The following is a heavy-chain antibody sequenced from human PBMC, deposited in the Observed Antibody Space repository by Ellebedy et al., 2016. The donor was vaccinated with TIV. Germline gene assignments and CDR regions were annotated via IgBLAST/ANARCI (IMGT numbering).Heavy chain of an antibody. V-gene: IGHV1-18*01. J-gene: IGHJ6*02. CDR1: GYTFTSYG. CDR2: ISAYNGNT. CDR3: ARVRGEYQLLLRGYYYYYGMDV. D-gene: IGHD2-2*01. Sequence: ASVKVSXXASGYTFTSYGISWVRQAPGQGLEWMGWISAYNGNTNYAQKLQGRVTMTTDTSTSTAYMELRSLRSDDTAVYYCARVRGEYQLLLRGYYYYYGMDVWGQGTTVTVSS.